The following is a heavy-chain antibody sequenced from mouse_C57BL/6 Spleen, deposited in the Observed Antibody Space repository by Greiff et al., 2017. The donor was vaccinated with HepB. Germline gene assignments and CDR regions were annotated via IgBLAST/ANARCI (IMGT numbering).Heavy chain of an antibody. CDR1: GFTFSNYW. Sequence: EVMLVESGGGLVQPGGSMKLSCVASGFTFSNYWMNWVRQSPEKGLEWVAQIRLKSDNYATHYAESVKGRFTISRDDSKSSVYLQMNNLRAEDTGIYYCTGYSRFAYWGQGTLVTVSA. V-gene: IGHV6-3*01. J-gene: IGHJ3*01. D-gene: IGHD2-12*01. CDR3: TGYSRFAY. CDR2: IRLKSDNYAT.